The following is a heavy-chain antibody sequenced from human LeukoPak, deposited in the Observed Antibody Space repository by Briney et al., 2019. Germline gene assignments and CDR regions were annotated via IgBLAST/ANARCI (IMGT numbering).Heavy chain of an antibody. Sequence: SETLSLTCAVYGGSFSGYYWSWIRQPPGKGLEWIGEINHSGSTNYNPSLKSRVTISVDTSKNQFSLRLTSVTAADTAVYYCARGRELGDWFFDLWGRGTLVTVSS. V-gene: IGHV4-34*01. J-gene: IGHJ2*01. CDR1: GGSFSGYY. CDR3: ARGRELGDWFFDL. CDR2: INHSGST. D-gene: IGHD7-27*01.